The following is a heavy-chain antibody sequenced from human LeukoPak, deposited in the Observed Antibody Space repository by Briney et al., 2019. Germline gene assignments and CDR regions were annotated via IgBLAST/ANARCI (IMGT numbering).Heavy chain of an antibody. J-gene: IGHJ4*02. V-gene: IGHV1-69*13. CDR3: ARTQGDMSSGYLSPDY. D-gene: IGHD3-22*01. CDR2: IIPIFGTA. Sequence: GASVKVSCKASGGTFSSYAISWVRQAPGQGLEWMGGIIPIFGTANYAQKFQGRVTITADEPTSTAYMELSSLRSEDTAVYYCARTQGDMSSGYLSPDYWGQGTLVTVSS. CDR1: GGTFSSYA.